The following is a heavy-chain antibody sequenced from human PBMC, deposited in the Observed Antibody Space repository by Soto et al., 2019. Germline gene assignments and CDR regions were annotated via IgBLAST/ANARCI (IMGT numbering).Heavy chain of an antibody. J-gene: IGHJ5*02. CDR3: TSAAAGNWFDP. CDR1: GSSISSSSYY. D-gene: IGHD6-13*01. Sequence: SQTLSLTCTFSGSSISSSSYYWGWIRQPPGKGLEWIGSIYYSESTYYNPSLKSRVTISVATSKNQFSLKLSSVTAADPAVYYCTSAAAGNWFDPWGQGTLVTVSS. CDR2: IYYSEST. V-gene: IGHV4-39*01.